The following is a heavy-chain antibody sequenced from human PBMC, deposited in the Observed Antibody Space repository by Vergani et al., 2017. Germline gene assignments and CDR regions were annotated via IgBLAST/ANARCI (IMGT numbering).Heavy chain of an antibody. V-gene: IGHV1-3*01. D-gene: IGHD3-10*01. CDR2: IKAGNGNT. J-gene: IGHJ6*02. Sequence: QVQLVQSGAEVKKPGASVKVSCKASGYTFTSYAMQWVRQAPGQRLEWMGWIKAGNGNTKYSQKFQGRVTITRDTSASTAYMELSSLRSEDTAVYYCASFSNYYGSGSYPYYYYGMDVWGQGP. CDR1: GYTFTSYA. CDR3: ASFSNYYGSGSYPYYYYGMDV.